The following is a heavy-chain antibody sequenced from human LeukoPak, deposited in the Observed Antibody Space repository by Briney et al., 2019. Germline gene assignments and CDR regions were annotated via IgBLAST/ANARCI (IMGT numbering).Heavy chain of an antibody. D-gene: IGHD2-2*01. J-gene: IGHJ4*02. CDR1: GFTFSSYA. V-gene: IGHV3-23*01. CDR3: AKGRGGRQYSSTSCFDY. CDR2: ISGSGGST. Sequence: GGSLRLSCAASGFTFSSYAMSWVRQAPGKGLEWVSAISGSGGSTYYADSVKGRFTISRDNSKNTLYLQMNSLRAEDTAVYYCAKGRGGRQYSSTSCFDYWGQGTLVTVSS.